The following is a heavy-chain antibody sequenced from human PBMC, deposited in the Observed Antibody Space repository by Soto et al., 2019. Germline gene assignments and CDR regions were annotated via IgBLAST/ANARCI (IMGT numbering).Heavy chain of an antibody. V-gene: IGHV4-39*01. CDR3: VRQASKVWGAYPQATNF. Sequence: QLQLQESGPGLVKSSETLSLTCTVSGASINSSFYWGWIRQPPGKGLEWIGSIFHSGRPHYNPSLKSRVTLSVDTSRSQVSLEVGSVTAADTAVYYCVRQASKVWGAYPQATNFWGQGTLVTVSS. J-gene: IGHJ4*02. CDR1: GASINSSFY. CDR2: IFHSGRP. D-gene: IGHD3-16*02.